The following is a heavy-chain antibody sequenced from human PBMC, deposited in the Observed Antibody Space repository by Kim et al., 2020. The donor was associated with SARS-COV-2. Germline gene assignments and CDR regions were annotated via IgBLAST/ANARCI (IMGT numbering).Heavy chain of an antibody. CDR1: GFTFSDFG. V-gene: IGHV3-21*06. J-gene: IGHJ4*02. CDR3: ARDSSRFTWGADSLDY. D-gene: IGHD3-16*01. Sequence: GGSLRLSCAASGFTFSDFGMNWVRQAPGKGLEWVSSISSNTSYIYKADSMKGRFTISRDNTKNTLYLQMNSLRAEDTAVYYCARDSSRFTWGADSLDYWGQGTLVTVSS. CDR2: ISSNTSYI.